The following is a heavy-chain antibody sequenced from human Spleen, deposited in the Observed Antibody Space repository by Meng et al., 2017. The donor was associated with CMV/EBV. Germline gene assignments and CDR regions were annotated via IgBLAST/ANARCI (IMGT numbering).Heavy chain of an antibody. V-gene: IGHV4-34*01. CDR3: ARGSRKGAARPRYYYGMDV. CDR1: GGSFSGYY. CDR2: INHSGST. J-gene: IGHJ6*02. D-gene: IGHD6-6*01. Sequence: SETLSLTCAVYGGSFSGYYWSWIRQPPGKGLEWIGEINHSGSTNYNPSLESRVTISVDTSKNQFSLKLSSVTAADTAVYYCARGSRKGAARPRYYYGMDVWGQGTTVTVSS.